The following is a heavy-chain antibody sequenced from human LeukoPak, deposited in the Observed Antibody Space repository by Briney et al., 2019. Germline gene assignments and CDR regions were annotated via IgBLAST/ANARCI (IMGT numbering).Heavy chain of an antibody. D-gene: IGHD3-22*01. CDR3: AKREPIYDSSGYYDY. V-gene: IGHV3-23*01. Sequence: GGSLRLSCAASGFTFSSYAMSWVRQAPGKGLEWVSAISGRGGSTYYADSVKGRFTISRHNSKNTLYLQMNSLRAEDTAVYYYAKREPIYDSSGYYDYWGQGTLVTVSS. J-gene: IGHJ4*02. CDR2: ISGRGGST. CDR1: GFTFSSYA.